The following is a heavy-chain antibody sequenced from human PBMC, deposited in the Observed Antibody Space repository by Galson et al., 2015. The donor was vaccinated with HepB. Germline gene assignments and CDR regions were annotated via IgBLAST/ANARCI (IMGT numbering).Heavy chain of an antibody. Sequence: SETLSLTCTVSGGSISSNSYYWGWIRQPPGKGLEWIGTIHYSGSTDYNPSLKSRVTMSVDTSKNQFSLKLSSVTAADTAVYYCARHAVLVEPVFDIWGQGTMVTVSS. D-gene: IGHD3-3*01. CDR1: GGSISSNSYY. V-gene: IGHV4-39*01. J-gene: IGHJ3*02. CDR3: ARHAVLVEPVFDI. CDR2: IHYSGST.